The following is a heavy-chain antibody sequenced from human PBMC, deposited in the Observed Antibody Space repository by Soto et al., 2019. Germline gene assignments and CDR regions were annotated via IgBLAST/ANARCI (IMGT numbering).Heavy chain of an antibody. D-gene: IGHD1-1*01. J-gene: IGHJ4*02. V-gene: IGHV3-15*01. CDR2: IKSRADGETK. Sequence: EMHLVDSGGGLVKPGGSLRLSCAASGFTFSHAWMSWVRRAPGKGLEWVGRIKSRADGETKDYGAPVRGRFTISRDDSKNTLYLQMNNLRADDTAVYYCTKGGIPRRYNIPKVDFDYWGQGSLVTVSS. CDR1: GFTFSHAW. CDR3: TKGGIPRRYNIPKVDFDY.